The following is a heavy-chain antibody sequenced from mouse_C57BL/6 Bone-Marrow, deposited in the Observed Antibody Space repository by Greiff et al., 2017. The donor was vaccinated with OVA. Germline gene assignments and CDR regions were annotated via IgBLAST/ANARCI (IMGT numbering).Heavy chain of an antibody. CDR3: ARWGWYFDV. CDR1: GYTFTDYY. CDR2: INPKNGGT. V-gene: IGHV1-26*01. Sequence: EVQLQQSGPELVKPGASVKISCKASGYTFTDYYMNWVKQSHGKSLEWIGDINPKNGGTSYNQKFKGKATLTVDTSSSTAYMELRSLTSEDSAVYYCARWGWYFDVWGTGTTVTVSS. J-gene: IGHJ1*03.